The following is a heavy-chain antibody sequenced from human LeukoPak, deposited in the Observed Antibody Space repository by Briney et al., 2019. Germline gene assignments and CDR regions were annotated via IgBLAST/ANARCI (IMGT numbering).Heavy chain of an antibody. CDR3: ARDSHFQTSSGYCFDY. CDR1: GFTFSSYS. D-gene: IGHD3-22*01. V-gene: IGHV3-48*02. J-gene: IGHJ4*02. CDR2: ISSCSITI. Sequence: GGSLTLSCPASGFTFSSYSMNWVRQAPGKGLEWVSYISSCSITIYYADSVKGRFTISRDNAKNSLYLQMNSLRDEDTAVYYCARDSHFQTSSGYCFDYWGQGTLVTVSS.